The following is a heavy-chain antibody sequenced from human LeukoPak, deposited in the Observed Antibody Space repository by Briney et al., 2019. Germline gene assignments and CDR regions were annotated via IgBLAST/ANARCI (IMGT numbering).Heavy chain of an antibody. CDR2: IRYDGSNK. CDR3: AKEIEVAAVAGAPSFYFDY. Sequence: GGSLRLSCATSGFTFSSYGMHWVRQAPGKGLEWVTFIRYDGSNKYYADSVKGRFAISRDNSKNTLYLQMNSPRAEDTAVYYCAKEIEVAAVAGAPSFYFDYWGQGTLVTVSS. CDR1: GFTFSSYG. D-gene: IGHD6-19*01. J-gene: IGHJ4*02. V-gene: IGHV3-30*02.